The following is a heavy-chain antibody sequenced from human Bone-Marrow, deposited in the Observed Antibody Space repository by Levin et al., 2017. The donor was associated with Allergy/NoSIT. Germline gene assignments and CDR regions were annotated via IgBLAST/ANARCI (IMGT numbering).Heavy chain of an antibody. CDR1: GNTLSELT. V-gene: IGHV1-24*01. J-gene: IGHJ4*02. CDR3: ATSAVPRGYTNGPFDY. Sequence: GESLKISCRVPGNTLSELTIHWVRQAPGKGLEWLGGFEVEDGETMYAQKLRGRVTMTEDTPTDTVYMELSSLRSEDTAVYYCATSAVPRGYTNGPFDYWGQGTLLTVSS. CDR2: FEVEDGET. D-gene: IGHD5-18*01.